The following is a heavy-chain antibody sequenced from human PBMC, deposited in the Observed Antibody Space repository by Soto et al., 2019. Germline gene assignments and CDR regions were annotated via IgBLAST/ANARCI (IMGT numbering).Heavy chain of an antibody. Sequence: LSLTCTVSGGSISSGGYYGSWIRQHPGKGLVWIGYIYYSWSTYYNPSLKSRVTISVDTSKNQFSLKLSSVTAADTAVYYCARDKMGSRFSEGLDYWGQGTLVTVSS. CDR3: ARDKMGSRFSEGLDY. D-gene: IGHD3-22*01. J-gene: IGHJ4*02. CDR1: GGSISSGGYY. V-gene: IGHV4-31*03. CDR2: IYYSWST.